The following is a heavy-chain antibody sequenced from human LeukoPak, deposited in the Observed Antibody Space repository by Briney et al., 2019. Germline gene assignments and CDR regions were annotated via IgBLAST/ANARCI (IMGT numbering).Heavy chain of an antibody. CDR3: AREDGGVVVPAATNNWFDP. Sequence: GASVKVSCKASGYTFTSYYMHWVRQAPGQGLEWMGIINPSGGSTSYAQKFQGRVTMTRDMSTSTVYMELSSLRSEDTAVYYCAREDGGVVVPAATNNWFDPCGQGTLVTVSS. V-gene: IGHV1-46*01. D-gene: IGHD2-2*01. CDR2: INPSGGST. CDR1: GYTFTSYY. J-gene: IGHJ5*02.